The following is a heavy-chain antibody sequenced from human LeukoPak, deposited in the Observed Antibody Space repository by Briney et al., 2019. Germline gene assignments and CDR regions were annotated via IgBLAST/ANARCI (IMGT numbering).Heavy chain of an antibody. Sequence: GGSLRLSCAASGFTFSSYSMNWVRQAPGKGLEWVSYISSSSSTIYYADSVKGRFIISRDNAKNSLYLQMNSLRAEDTAVYYCAREPGYCSSTSCYFFDYWGQGTLVTVSS. CDR3: AREPGYCSSTSCYFFDY. D-gene: IGHD2-2*01. CDR1: GFTFSSYS. CDR2: ISSSSSTI. V-gene: IGHV3-48*01. J-gene: IGHJ4*02.